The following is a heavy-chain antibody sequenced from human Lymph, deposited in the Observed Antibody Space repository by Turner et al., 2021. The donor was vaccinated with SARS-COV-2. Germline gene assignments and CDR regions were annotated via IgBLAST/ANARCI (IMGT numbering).Heavy chain of an antibody. CDR2: IRSKAYGGTT. D-gene: IGHD2-15*01. CDR3: TRVKYCTGGSCYGYHFDY. J-gene: IGHJ4*02. CDR1: GFTFGDYA. Sequence: EVQLLEPGGGLVQPGLPPRLSCTAPGFTFGDYAMIWVRQAPGQGLEWDGFIRSKAYGGTTQYAASVKGRFTISRDDSKSIAYLQMNSLKTEDTAVYYCTRVKYCTGGSCYGYHFDYWGQGTLVTVSS. V-gene: IGHV3-49*04.